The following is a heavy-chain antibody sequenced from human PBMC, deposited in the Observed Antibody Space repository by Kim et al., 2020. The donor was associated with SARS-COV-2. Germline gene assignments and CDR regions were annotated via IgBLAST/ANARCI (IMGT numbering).Heavy chain of an antibody. Sequence: KDYDDSVKGRFTISRDNSKTTLYLQMNSRRAEDTAVHYCAQGRNYYYMDVWGKGTTVTVSS. CDR3: AQGRNYYYMDV. V-gene: IGHV3-30-3*02. CDR2: K. J-gene: IGHJ6*03.